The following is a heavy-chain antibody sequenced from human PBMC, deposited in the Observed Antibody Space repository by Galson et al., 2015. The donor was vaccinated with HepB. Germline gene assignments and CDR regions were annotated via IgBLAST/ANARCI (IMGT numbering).Heavy chain of an antibody. CDR3: AESLGTGAARGLDV. V-gene: IGHV3-23*01. Sequence: SLRLSCAASGFTFSSYAISWVRQAPGKGLEWVSTISGGGDGTYYADSVKGRFTVSRDNAKNTLSLQMNSLRDEDTAVYYCAESLGTGAARGLDVWGQGTTVTVSS. J-gene: IGHJ6*02. D-gene: IGHD2-8*02. CDR2: ISGGGDGT. CDR1: GFTFSSYA.